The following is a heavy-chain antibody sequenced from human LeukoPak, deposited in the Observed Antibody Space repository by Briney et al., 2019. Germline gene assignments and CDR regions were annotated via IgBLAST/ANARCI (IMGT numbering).Heavy chain of an antibody. Sequence: GGSLRLSCAASGFTFSNYAMSWVRQAPGKGLEWVSGISGSGDRTYYTDSVKGRFTISRENAENSLYLQMNSLRVEDTAVYYCAKLAKYFYGSETYYFFEHWGQGTPVTASS. CDR1: GFTFSNYA. J-gene: IGHJ4*02. V-gene: IGHV3-23*01. D-gene: IGHD3-10*01. CDR3: AKLAKYFYGSETYYFFEH. CDR2: ISGSGDRT.